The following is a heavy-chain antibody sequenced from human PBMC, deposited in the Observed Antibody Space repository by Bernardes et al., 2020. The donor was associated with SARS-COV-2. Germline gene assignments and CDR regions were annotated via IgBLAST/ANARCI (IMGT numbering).Heavy chain of an antibody. CDR3: ARVSSFITIFGVVNYYYYYMDV. CDR2: INWNGGST. CDR1: GFTFDDYG. D-gene: IGHD3-3*01. V-gene: IGHV3-20*04. J-gene: IGHJ6*03. Sequence: GGSLRLSCAASGFTFDDYGMSWVRQAPGKGLEWVSGINWNGGSTGYADSVKGRFTISRDNAKNSLYLQMNSLRAEDTALYYCARVSSFITIFGVVNYYYYYMDVWGKGTTVTVSS.